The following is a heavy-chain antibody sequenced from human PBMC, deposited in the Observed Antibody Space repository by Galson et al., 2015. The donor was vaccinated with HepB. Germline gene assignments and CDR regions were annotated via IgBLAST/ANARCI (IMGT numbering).Heavy chain of an antibody. D-gene: IGHD3-22*01. CDR2: ISSNAYYI. Sequence: SLRLSCAASGFPFSTYTMNWVRQAPGKGLEWVSSISSNAYYIYYVDSVKGRFTISRDNALNSLYLQMNSLRAEDTAVYYCARTGDSSGYYLDYWGEATLVTVSS. J-gene: IGHJ4*02. CDR1: GFPFSTYT. CDR3: ARTGDSSGYYLDY. V-gene: IGHV3-21*01.